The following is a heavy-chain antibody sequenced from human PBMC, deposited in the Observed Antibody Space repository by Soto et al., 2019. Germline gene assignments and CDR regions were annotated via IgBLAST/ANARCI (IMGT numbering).Heavy chain of an antibody. V-gene: IGHV3-9*01. CDR1: GFTFDDYA. Sequence: ESGGGLVQPGRSLRLSCAASGFTFDDYAMHWVRQAPGKGLEWVSGISWNSGSIGYADSVKGRFTISRDNAKNSLYLQMNSLRAEDTALYYCAKDKTYYYYYYMDVWGKGTTVTVSS. CDR3: AKDKTYYYYYYMDV. J-gene: IGHJ6*03. CDR2: ISWNSGSI.